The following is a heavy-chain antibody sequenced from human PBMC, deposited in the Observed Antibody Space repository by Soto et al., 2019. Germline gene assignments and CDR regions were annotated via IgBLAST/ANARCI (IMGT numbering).Heavy chain of an antibody. CDR2: IRSKTDGGTT. CDR1: GFTFSSAW. D-gene: IGHD2-21*01. J-gene: IGHJ4*01. Sequence: EVQLVESGGDLVKPGGSLTLACAASGFTFSSAWITWVRQAPGKGLEWVGRIRSKTDGGTTDFAALVKGRLAISRDDSINKVFLQLNSLKIGDTAMYYCPSDSYFAISLGRFDFWGHGTLVTVSS. CDR3: PSDSYFAISLGRFDF. V-gene: IGHV3-15*07.